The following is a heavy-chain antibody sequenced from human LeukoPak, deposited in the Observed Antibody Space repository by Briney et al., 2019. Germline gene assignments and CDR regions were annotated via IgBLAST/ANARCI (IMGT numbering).Heavy chain of an antibody. V-gene: IGHV3-23*01. CDR1: GFTFSSYA. CDR2: ISGSGGST. Sequence: GGSLRLSCAASGFTFSSYAMSWVRQAPGKGLEWVSAISGSGGSTYYADSVKGRFTISRDNSQNTLYLQMNSLIAEDEAVYYCAKDAPGITGTTGFDYWGQGTLVTVSS. CDR3: AKDAPGITGTTGFDY. J-gene: IGHJ4*02. D-gene: IGHD1-20*01.